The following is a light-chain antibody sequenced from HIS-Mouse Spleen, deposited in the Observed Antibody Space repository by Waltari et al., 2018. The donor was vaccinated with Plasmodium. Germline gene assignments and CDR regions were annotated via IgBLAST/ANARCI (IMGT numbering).Light chain of an antibody. V-gene: IGLV3-10*01. Sequence: YELTQPPSVSVSPGQTARITCSGDALPKKYAYWYQHKSGQAPVLVIYEDSKRPSGIPDRFYGSSSGTMATLTISGAQVEDEADYYCYSTDSSGNHRVFGGGTKLTVL. J-gene: IGLJ3*02. CDR2: EDS. CDR1: ALPKKY. CDR3: YSTDSSGNHRV.